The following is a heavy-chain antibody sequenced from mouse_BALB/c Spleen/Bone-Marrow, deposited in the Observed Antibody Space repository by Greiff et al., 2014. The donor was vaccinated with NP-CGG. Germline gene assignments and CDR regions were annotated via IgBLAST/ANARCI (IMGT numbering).Heavy chain of an antibody. J-gene: IGHJ2*01. V-gene: IGHV1-18*01. CDR3: VREDWDGDFDY. CDR1: GYTFTDYN. Sequence: EVKLVESGPELVKPGASVKIPCKASGYTFTDYNMVWVKQSHGKSLEWIGDINPNNGGTIYNQKFKDKATLTVDKSSSTAYMELRSLTSEDTAVYYCVREDWDGDFDYWGQGTILTVSS. D-gene: IGHD4-1*01. CDR2: INPNNGGT.